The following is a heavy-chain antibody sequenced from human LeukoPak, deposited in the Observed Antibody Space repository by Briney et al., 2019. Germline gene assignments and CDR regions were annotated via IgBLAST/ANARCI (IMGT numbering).Heavy chain of an antibody. Sequence: PGGSLRLSCAASGFTVSSNYMSWVRQAPGKGLEWVSVIYSGGSTYYADSVKGRFTISRDNSKNTLYLQMNSLRAEDTAVYYCARDGTVVVPAAIRDYYYYGMDVWGQGTTVTVSS. CDR3: ARDGTVVVPAAIRDYYYYGMDV. V-gene: IGHV3-66*01. D-gene: IGHD2-2*02. J-gene: IGHJ6*02. CDR2: IYSGGST. CDR1: GFTVSSNY.